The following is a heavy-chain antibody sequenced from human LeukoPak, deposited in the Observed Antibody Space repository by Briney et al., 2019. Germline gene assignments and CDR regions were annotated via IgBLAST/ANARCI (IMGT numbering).Heavy chain of an antibody. D-gene: IGHD6-19*01. V-gene: IGHV3-43D*03. Sequence: GGSLRLSCAASGFIFDDYAMHWVRQAPGKGLEWVSLISWDGGNTYYADSVKGRFTISRDNSKNSLYLQMNSLRPEDTALYYCAKDSSNGWYGEFDYWGQGTLVTVSS. CDR2: ISWDGGNT. J-gene: IGHJ4*02. CDR3: AKDSSNGWYGEFDY. CDR1: GFIFDDYA.